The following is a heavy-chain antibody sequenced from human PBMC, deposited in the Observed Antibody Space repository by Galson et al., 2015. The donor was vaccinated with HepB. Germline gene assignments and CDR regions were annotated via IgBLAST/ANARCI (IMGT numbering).Heavy chain of an antibody. Sequence: SVKVSCKASGGTFSSYAISWVRQAPGQGLEWMGGIIPILGIANYAQKFQGRVTITADKSTSTAYMELSSLRSEDTAVYYCARDLVELAVTTSGDYWGQGTLVTVSS. CDR1: GGTFSSYA. D-gene: IGHD4-17*01. CDR2: IIPILGIA. V-gene: IGHV1-69*10. J-gene: IGHJ4*02. CDR3: ARDLVELAVTTSGDY.